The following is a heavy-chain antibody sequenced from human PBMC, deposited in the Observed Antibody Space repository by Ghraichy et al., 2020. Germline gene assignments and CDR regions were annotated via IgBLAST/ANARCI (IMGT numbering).Heavy chain of an antibody. CDR2: IYYSGST. V-gene: IGHV4-31*03. CDR3: ARGVPYYDILTGPDAPTYFDY. Sequence: SETLSLTCTVSGGSISSGGYYWSWIRQHPGKGLEWIGYIYYSGSTYYNPSLKSRVTISVDTSKNQFSLKLSSVTAADTAVYYCARGVPYYDILTGPDAPTYFDYWGQGTLVTVSS. D-gene: IGHD3-9*01. CDR1: GGSISSGGYY. J-gene: IGHJ4*02.